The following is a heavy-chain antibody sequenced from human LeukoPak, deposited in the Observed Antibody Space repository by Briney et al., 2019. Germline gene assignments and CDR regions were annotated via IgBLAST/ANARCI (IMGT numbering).Heavy chain of an antibody. CDR3: ARVLFGYDSSGYFPGGAFDI. V-gene: IGHV1-18*01. D-gene: IGHD3-22*01. J-gene: IGHJ3*02. CDR1: GYTFTSYG. CDR2: ISAYNGNT. Sequence: ASVKLSCKACGYTFTSYGISWVRQAPGQGLEWMGWISAYNGNTNYAQKLQGRVTMTTDTSTSTAYMELRSLRSDDTAVYYCARVLFGYDSSGYFPGGAFDIWGQGTMVTVSS.